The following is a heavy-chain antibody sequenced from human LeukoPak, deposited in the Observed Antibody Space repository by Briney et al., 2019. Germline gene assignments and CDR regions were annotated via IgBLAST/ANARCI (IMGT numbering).Heavy chain of an antibody. CDR3: ARCTGDYYDSSGYYFD. J-gene: IGHJ4*02. Sequence: SETLSLTCTVSGGSISSGGYYWSWIRQHPGKGLEWIGYIYYSGSTYYNPSLKSRVTISVDTSKNQFYLKLSSVTAADTAVYYCARCTGDYYDSSGYYFDWGQGTLVTVSS. CDR2: IYYSGST. V-gene: IGHV4-31*03. D-gene: IGHD3-22*01. CDR1: GGSISSGGYY.